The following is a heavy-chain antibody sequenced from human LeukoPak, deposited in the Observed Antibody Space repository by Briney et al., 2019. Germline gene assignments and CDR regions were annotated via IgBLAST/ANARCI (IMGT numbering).Heavy chain of an antibody. CDR1: GFTFSSQW. CDR3: AKDPAPYYYDSSGSYGGSFDY. Sequence: PGGSLRLSCAASGFTFSSQWMTWVRQAPGKGLEWVSGISGSGGSTYYADSVKGRFTISRDNSKNTLYLQMNSLRAEDTAVYYCAKDPAPYYYDSSGSYGGSFDYWGQGTLVTVSS. V-gene: IGHV3-23*01. D-gene: IGHD3-22*01. CDR2: ISGSGGST. J-gene: IGHJ4*02.